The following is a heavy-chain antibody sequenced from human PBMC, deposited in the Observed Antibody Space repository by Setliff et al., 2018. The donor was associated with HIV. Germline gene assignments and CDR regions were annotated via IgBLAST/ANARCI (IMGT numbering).Heavy chain of an antibody. V-gene: IGHV1-3*01. CDR2: INSDNGNK. Sequence: GASVKVSCKASGYTLSTYALYWVRQAPGQRLEWMGWINSDNGNKKFSQKFQGRLTITADTTASTAYMVLSSLTSEDTAVYYCARGGAREYQLLYNYFDPWGQGTLVTVSS. CDR1: GYTLSTYA. CDR3: ARGGAREYQLLYNYFDP. D-gene: IGHD2-2*01. J-gene: IGHJ5*02.